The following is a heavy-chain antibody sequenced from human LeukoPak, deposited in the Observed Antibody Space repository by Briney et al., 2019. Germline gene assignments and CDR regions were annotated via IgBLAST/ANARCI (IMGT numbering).Heavy chain of an antibody. V-gene: IGHV3-48*03. D-gene: IGHD5-24*01. CDR2: ISSSGSTI. CDR1: GFTFSSYE. Sequence: GGSLRLSCAASGFTFSSYEMNWVRQAPGKGLEWVSYISSSGSTIYYADSVEGRFTISRDNAKNSLYLQMNSLRAEDTAVYYCARVEYSGYTYFDYWGQGTLVTVSS. CDR3: ARVEYSGYTYFDY. J-gene: IGHJ4*02.